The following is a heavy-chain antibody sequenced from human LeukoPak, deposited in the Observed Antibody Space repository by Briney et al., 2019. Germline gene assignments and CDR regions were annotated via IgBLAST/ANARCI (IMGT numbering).Heavy chain of an antibody. CDR3: ATSHDSSGNN. CDR1: GFTFSSYW. J-gene: IGHJ4*02. D-gene: IGHD3-22*01. CDR2: INQDGGAK. V-gene: IGHV3-7*01. Sequence: SGGSLRLSCAASGFTFSSYWMAWVRQAPGKGLEWVGNINQDGGAKLSVDSVKGRFTISRDNARNSLYLQMNNLRVEDTGIYYCATSHDSSGNNWGQGTLVTASS.